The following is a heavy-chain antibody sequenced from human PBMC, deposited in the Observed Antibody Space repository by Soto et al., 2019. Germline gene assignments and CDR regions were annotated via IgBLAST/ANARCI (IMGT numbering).Heavy chain of an antibody. CDR2: IKQDGSEK. J-gene: IGHJ4*02. Sequence: EVQLVESGGGLVQPGGSLRLSCAASGFTFSGYWMSWVRQAPGKGLEWVANIKQDGSEKYYVDSVKGRFTISRDNAKNSLYMLMNSLSAEDRVVYYCAKNNRYCSGTNCFVFDYWGQGTLVTVSS. CDR3: AKNNRYCSGTNCFVFDY. CDR1: GFTFSGYW. D-gene: IGHD2-2*01. V-gene: IGHV3-7*01.